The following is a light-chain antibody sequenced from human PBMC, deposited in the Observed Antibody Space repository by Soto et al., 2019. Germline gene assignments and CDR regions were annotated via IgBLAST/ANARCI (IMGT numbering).Light chain of an antibody. V-gene: IGLV2-14*01. CDR2: EVN. J-gene: IGLJ1*01. CDR3: SSYSSTSFYV. CDR1: SSDVGDYNY. Sequence: QSVLTQPASVSGSPGQSITISCTGASSDVGDYNYVSWYQHHPGKAPKLLIYEVNNRPSGVSDRFSGSKSGNVASLTISWLQAEDEADYYCSSYSSTSFYVFGTGTKLTVL.